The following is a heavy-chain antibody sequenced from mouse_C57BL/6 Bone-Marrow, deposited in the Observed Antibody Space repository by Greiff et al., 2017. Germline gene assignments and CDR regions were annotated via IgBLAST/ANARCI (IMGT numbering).Heavy chain of an antibody. CDR1: GYTFTSYW. D-gene: IGHD1-1*01. J-gene: IGHJ1*03. CDR2: IHPSDSDT. CDR3: AIPYYCGSSYGYFEG. Sequence: QVQLQQPGAELVKPGASVQLSCKASGYTFTSYWMHWVKQRPGQGLEWIGRIHPSDSDTNYHQKFKGKATLTVDKSSSTAYMQLSSLTSEDSAVYYWAIPYYCGSSYGYFEGWGTGATVTVSS. V-gene: IGHV1-74*01.